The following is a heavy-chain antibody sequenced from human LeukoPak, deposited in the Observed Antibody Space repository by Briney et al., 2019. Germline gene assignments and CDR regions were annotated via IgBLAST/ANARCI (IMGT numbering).Heavy chain of an antibody. Sequence: GGSLRLSCAASGVKFSNYWVKWVRQAPGKGLEWISSMRSGSRYIYYADSVRGRFTISRDNTRNSLDLAMNNLRAEDTAIYYCARDRPTGASRIFVVQWGQGTPVTVSS. CDR2: MRSGSRYI. CDR3: ARDRPTGASRIFVVQ. J-gene: IGHJ4*02. D-gene: IGHD2-15*01. V-gene: IGHV3-21*06. CDR1: GVKFSNYW.